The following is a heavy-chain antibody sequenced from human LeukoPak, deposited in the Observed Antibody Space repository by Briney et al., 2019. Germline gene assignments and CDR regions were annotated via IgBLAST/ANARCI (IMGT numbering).Heavy chain of an antibody. Sequence: ASVKVSCKASGYTFIDNYIHWVRQAPGQGLEWMGIINPSGGSTSYAQKFQGRVTMTRDTSTSTVYMELSSLRSEDTAVYYCARETVGGSGWQFDYWGQGTLVTVSS. CDR1: GYTFIDNY. J-gene: IGHJ4*02. D-gene: IGHD6-19*01. CDR3: ARETVGGSGWQFDY. V-gene: IGHV1-46*01. CDR2: INPSGGST.